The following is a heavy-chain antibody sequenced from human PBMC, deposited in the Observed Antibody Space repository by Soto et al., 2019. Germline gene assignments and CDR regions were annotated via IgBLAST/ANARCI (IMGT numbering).Heavy chain of an antibody. Sequence: ASVKVSCKASGYTFTSYAMHWVRQAPGQRLEWMGWINAGNGNTKYSQKFQGRVTITRDTSASTAYMELSSLRSEDTAVYYCAREGTVIQYCYYMDVWGKGTTVTVSS. CDR1: GYTFTSYA. CDR3: AREGTVIQYCYYMDV. D-gene: IGHD4-17*01. CDR2: INAGNGNT. J-gene: IGHJ6*03. V-gene: IGHV1-3*01.